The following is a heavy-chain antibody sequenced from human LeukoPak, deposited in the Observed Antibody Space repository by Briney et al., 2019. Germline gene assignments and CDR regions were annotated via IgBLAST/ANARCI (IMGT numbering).Heavy chain of an antibody. CDR1: GFTFSSHG. Sequence: GGTLRLSCAASGFTFSSHGMSWVRQAPGKGLEWVSEISGSGAGTHYADSEKGRFTISRDNAKNSLYLQMNSLRAEDTAVYYCARDRSYDILTDSLDYWGQGTLVTVSS. CDR3: ARDRSYDILTDSLDY. D-gene: IGHD3-9*01. CDR2: ISGSGAGT. V-gene: IGHV3-23*01. J-gene: IGHJ4*02.